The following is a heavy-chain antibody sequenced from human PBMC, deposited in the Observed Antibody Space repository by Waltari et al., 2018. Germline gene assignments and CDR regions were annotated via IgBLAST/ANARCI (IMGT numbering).Heavy chain of an antibody. CDR2: IDPSDSET. CDR3: ARGVGSPGDF. J-gene: IGHJ4*02. V-gene: IGHV5-10-1*03. Sequence: EVHLVQSGAEVKKPGESLKISCKGSGYSFTNYWINWVRQMPGKGLEWMGRIDPSDSETNYSPSFQGHVTISADKSTNTAYLQWSTFKASDTAMYYCARGVGSPGDFWGQGTLVTVSS. D-gene: IGHD2-8*01. CDR1: GYSFTNYW.